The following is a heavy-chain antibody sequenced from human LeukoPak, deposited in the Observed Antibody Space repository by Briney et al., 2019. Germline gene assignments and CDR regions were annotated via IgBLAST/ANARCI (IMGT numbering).Heavy chain of an antibody. CDR3: AKMHYYSYYMDV. J-gene: IGHJ6*03. CDR1: GGSISSGDYY. CDR2: IYYSGST. Sequence: SETLSLTRTVSGGSISSGDYYWSWIRQPPGKGLEWIGYIYYSGSTYYNPSLKSRVTISVDTSKSQFSLKLSSVTAADTAVYYCAKMHYYSYYMDVWGKGTTVTVSS. V-gene: IGHV4-30-4*08.